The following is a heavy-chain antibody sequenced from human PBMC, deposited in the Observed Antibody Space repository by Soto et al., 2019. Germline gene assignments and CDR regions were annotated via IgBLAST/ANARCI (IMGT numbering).Heavy chain of an antibody. J-gene: IGHJ4*02. CDR1: GFTFSSYA. CDR3: ARESPYGSGSLTFDY. Sequence: GGSLRLSCAASGFTFSSYAMHWVRQAPGKGLEWVAVISYNGSNKYYADSVKGRFAISRDNSKNTLYLQMNSLRAEDTAVYYCARESPYGSGSLTFDYWGQGTLVTVSS. D-gene: IGHD3-10*01. V-gene: IGHV3-30*09. CDR2: ISYNGSNK.